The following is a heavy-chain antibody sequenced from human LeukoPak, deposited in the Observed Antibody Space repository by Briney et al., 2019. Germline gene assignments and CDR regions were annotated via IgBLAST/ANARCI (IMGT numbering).Heavy chain of an antibody. Sequence: SETLSLTCTVPGGSISSYYWSWLRQPPGNGLEWSGYIYYSGSTNYNTSLKSRVTISVDTSKNQFSLKLSSVTGADTAVYYCARTYYDYVWGSYRFDYWGQGTLVTVSS. D-gene: IGHD3-16*02. V-gene: IGHV4-59*01. J-gene: IGHJ4*02. CDR1: GGSISSYY. CDR2: IYYSGST. CDR3: ARTYYDYVWGSYRFDY.